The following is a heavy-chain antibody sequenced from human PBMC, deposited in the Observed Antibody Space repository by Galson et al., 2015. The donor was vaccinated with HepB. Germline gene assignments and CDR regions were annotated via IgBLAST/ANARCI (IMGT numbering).Heavy chain of an antibody. CDR2: IIPILGIA. D-gene: IGHD2-2*01. Sequence: SVKVSCKASGGTFSSYTISWVRQAPGQGLEWMGRIIPILGIANYAQKFQGRVTITADKSTSTAYMELSSLRSEDTAVYYCASPSVPAGFVWYPDHSGRCTLVTAAS. V-gene: IGHV1-69*02. J-gene: IGHJ2*01. CDR3: ASPSVPAGFVWYPDH. CDR1: GGTFSSYT.